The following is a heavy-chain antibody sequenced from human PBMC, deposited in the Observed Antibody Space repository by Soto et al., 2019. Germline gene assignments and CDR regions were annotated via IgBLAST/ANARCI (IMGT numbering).Heavy chain of an antibody. CDR1: GGSFSGYY. J-gene: IGHJ4*02. CDR2: IHHSGST. CDR3: ARDKITGLFDY. V-gene: IGHV4-34*01. Sequence: QVQLQQWGAGLLKPSETLSLTCAVYGGSFSGYYWTWLRQPPGTGLEWIGEIHHSGSTNYNPSLKSRVTISVDTSKNQFSLKLTSVTAADTAVYYCARDKITGLFDYWGQGTLVTVSS. D-gene: IGHD2-8*02.